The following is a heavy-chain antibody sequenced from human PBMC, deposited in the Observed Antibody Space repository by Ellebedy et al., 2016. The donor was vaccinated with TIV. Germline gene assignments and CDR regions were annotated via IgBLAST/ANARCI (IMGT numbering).Heavy chain of an antibody. D-gene: IGHD6-6*01. V-gene: IGHV3-23*01. CDR2: IGDSGTT. CDR1: GFTLTNYG. J-gene: IGHJ4*02. Sequence: GGSLRLXXEASGFTLTNYGMSWVRQAPGKGLEWVSAIGDSGTTYYADSVKGRFTISRDTSKNTLYLQMNSLRGEDTDVYYCAKARGSSSFFDYWGQGTLVTVSS. CDR3: AKARGSSSFFDY.